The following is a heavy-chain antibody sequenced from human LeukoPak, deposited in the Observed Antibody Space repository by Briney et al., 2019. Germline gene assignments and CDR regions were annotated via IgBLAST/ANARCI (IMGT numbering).Heavy chain of an antibody. CDR2: ISGSGGST. V-gene: IGHV3-23*01. D-gene: IGHD4-17*01. Sequence: GGTLRLSCAASGFTFSSYGMSWVRQAPGKGLEWVSAISGSGGSTYYADSVKGRFTISRDNSKNTLYLQMNSLRAEDTAVYYCAKDRAPTTGGFDPWGQGTLVTISS. CDR3: AKDRAPTTGGFDP. J-gene: IGHJ5*02. CDR1: GFTFSSYG.